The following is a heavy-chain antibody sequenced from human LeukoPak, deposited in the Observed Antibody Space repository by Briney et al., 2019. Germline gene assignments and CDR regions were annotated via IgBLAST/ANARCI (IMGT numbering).Heavy chain of an antibody. J-gene: IGHJ3*02. D-gene: IGHD2-15*01. CDR2: ISSGGRTI. V-gene: IGHV3-48*04. CDR1: GFTFSSYW. Sequence: PGGSLRLPCAASGFTFSSYWMSWVRQAPGKGLEWVSYISSGGRTIYYADSVKGRFTMSRDNAKNSLYLQMNSLRAEDTAVYYCVRPVVAATTPDTFDIWGQGTMVTVSS. CDR3: VRPVVAATTPDTFDI.